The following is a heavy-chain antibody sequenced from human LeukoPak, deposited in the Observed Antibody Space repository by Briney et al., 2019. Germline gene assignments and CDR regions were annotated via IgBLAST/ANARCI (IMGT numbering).Heavy chain of an antibody. CDR2: ISSSSSTI. Sequence: GGSLRLSCAASGFTFSSYSMNWVRQAPGKGLEWVSYISSSSSTIYYADSVKGRFTISRDNAKNSLYLQMNSLRAEDTAVYYCARGITIFGVVIFDPWGQGTLVTVSS. J-gene: IGHJ5*02. D-gene: IGHD3-3*01. CDR3: ARGITIFGVVIFDP. V-gene: IGHV3-48*04. CDR1: GFTFSSYS.